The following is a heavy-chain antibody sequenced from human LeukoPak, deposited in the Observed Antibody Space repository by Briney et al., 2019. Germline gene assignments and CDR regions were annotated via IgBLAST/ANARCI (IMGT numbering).Heavy chain of an antibody. D-gene: IGHD3-22*01. CDR2: IRNQAYGGTT. CDR3: TRDQLDSSRYYYADY. J-gene: IGHJ4*02. V-gene: IGHV3-49*04. Sequence: GWSLRLSCTASGFTFGDYTMNWVRQAPGKGLEWVGFIRNQAYGGTTEYAASVKGRFTISRDDSKSIAYLQMNSLKTEDTAVYYCTRDQLDSSRYYYADYWGQGTLVTVSS. CDR1: GFTFGDYT.